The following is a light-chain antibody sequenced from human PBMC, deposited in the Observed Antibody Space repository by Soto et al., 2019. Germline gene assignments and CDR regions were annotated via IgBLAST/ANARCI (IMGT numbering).Light chain of an antibody. Sequence: QSALTRPASVSGSPGQSITISCTGTSSDVGAYNYVSWYQQHPGKAPKLMIYEVSNRPSGVSNRFSGSKSANTASLTISGLQAGDEADYYCSSYTSSSTWLFGGGTKLTVL. CDR3: SSYTSSSTWL. CDR1: SSDVGAYNY. V-gene: IGLV2-14*03. CDR2: EVS. J-gene: IGLJ3*02.